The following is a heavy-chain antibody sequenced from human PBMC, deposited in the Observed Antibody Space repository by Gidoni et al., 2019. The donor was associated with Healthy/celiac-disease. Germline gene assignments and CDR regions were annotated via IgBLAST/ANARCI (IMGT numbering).Heavy chain of an antibody. J-gene: IGHJ4*02. Sequence: QVQLVQSGAAVKKPGASVKVSCKASGYTFTSYYMHWVRQAHGQGLEWMGISNPSGGSTSYAQKFQGRVTMTRDTSTSTVYMELSSLRSEDTAVYYCARDEYYYDSSGYPTDYWGQGTLVTVSS. CDR1: GYTFTSYY. CDR3: ARDEYYYDSSGYPTDY. CDR2: SNPSGGST. V-gene: IGHV1-46*01. D-gene: IGHD3-22*01.